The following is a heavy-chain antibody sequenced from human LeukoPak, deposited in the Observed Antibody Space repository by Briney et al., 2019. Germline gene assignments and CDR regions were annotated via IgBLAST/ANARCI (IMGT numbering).Heavy chain of an antibody. V-gene: IGHV1-8*03. CDR1: GYTFTSYD. CDR2: MNPNSGNT. Sequence: ASVKVSCKASGYTFTSYDINWVRQATGQGLEWMGWMNPNSGNTGYAQKFQGRVTITRNTSISTAYMELSSLRSEDTAVYYCARGRRGSTIFGVVILYYYYYMDVWGKGTTVTVSS. CDR3: ARGRRGSTIFGVVILYYYYYMDV. D-gene: IGHD3-3*01. J-gene: IGHJ6*03.